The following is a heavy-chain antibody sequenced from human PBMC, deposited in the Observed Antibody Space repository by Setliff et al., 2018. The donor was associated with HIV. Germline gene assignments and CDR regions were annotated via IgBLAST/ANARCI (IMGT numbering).Heavy chain of an antibody. CDR1: GGSINSYF. CDR2: VFHTGTT. D-gene: IGHD3-10*01. Sequence: PSETLSLTCTVSGGSINSYFWSWIRQPPGKGLEWIGYVFHTGTTYYNPSLKSRLTLSVDTSKNQFSLKLSSVTAADTAVYYCARDLGTGDYFDYWGQGALVTVSS. J-gene: IGHJ4*02. V-gene: IGHV4-59*01. CDR3: ARDLGTGDYFDY.